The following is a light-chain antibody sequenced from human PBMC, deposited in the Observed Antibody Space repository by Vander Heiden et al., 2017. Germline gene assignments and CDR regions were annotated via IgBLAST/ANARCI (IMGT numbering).Light chain of an antibody. CDR3: QQRSDWPAS. J-gene: IGKJ4*01. V-gene: IGKV3-11*02. CDR2: DAS. Sequence: EIVLTQSPATLSLSPGERATLSCRAGQSLSTYVAWYQRKPGQAPRLLIYDASNRAAGVPARFSGSGSEGDFTLTVSSLEPEDFAIYYCQQRSDWPASFGGGTMVEIK. CDR1: QSLSTY.